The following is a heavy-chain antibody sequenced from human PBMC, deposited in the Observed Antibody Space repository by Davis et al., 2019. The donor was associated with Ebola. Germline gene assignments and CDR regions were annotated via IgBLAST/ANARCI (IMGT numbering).Heavy chain of an antibody. CDR1: GYTFTSYY. CDR2: INPNSGGT. CDR3: ARAGSQHIVVVTAGGYYGMDV. D-gene: IGHD2-21*02. J-gene: IGHJ6*02. Sequence: ASVKVSCKASGYTFTSYYMHWVRQAPEQGLEWMGWINPNSGGTNYAQKFQGWVTMTRDTSISTAYMELSRLRSDDTAVYYCARAGSQHIVVVTAGGYYGMDVWGQGTTVTVSS. V-gene: IGHV1-2*04.